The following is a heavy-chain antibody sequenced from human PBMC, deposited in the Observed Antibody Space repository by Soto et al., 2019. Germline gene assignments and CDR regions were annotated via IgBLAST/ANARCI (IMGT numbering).Heavy chain of an antibody. Sequence: SETLSLTCTVSGGSISIGGYYWSCIRQHPGKGLEWIGYIYYSGSTYYNPSLKSRVTISVDTSKNQFSLKLSSVTAADTAVYYCARVRRSGITGTTLGDFDYWGQGTLVTVSS. CDR2: IYYSGST. CDR1: GGSISIGGYY. D-gene: IGHD1-20*01. CDR3: ARVRRSGITGTTLGDFDY. J-gene: IGHJ4*02. V-gene: IGHV4-31*03.